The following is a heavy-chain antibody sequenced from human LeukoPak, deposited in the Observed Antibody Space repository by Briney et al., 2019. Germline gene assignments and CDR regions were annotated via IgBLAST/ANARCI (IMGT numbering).Heavy chain of an antibody. CDR1: GGSFSGYY. J-gene: IGHJ4*02. CDR3: ALYGDYVAVDY. CDR2: ISGSGGST. Sequence: PSETLSLTCAVYGGSFSGYYWSWVRQAPGKGLEWVSAISGSGGSTYYADSVKGRFTISRDNSKNTLYLQMNSLRAEDTAVYYCALYGDYVAVDYWGQGTLVTVSS. V-gene: IGHV3-23*01. D-gene: IGHD4-17*01.